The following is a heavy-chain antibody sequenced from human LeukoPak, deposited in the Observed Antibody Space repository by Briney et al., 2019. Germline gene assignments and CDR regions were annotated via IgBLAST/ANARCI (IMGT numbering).Heavy chain of an antibody. D-gene: IGHD1-1*01. CDR2: ISGSGGST. J-gene: IGHJ4*02. CDR1: GFTFSSYA. CDR3: AKDTTTGDSAPLDY. V-gene: IGHV3-23*01. Sequence: PGGSLRLSCAASGFTFSSYAMSWVRQAPGKGLEWVSAISGSGGSTYYADSVKGRFTISRDNSKNMLYLQMNSLRAEDTAVYYCAKDTTTGDSAPLDYWGQGTLVTVSS.